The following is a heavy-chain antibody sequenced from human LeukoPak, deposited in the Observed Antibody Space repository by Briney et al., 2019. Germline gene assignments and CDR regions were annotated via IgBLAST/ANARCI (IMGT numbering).Heavy chain of an antibody. CDR3: AREIPLVGATDY. V-gene: IGHV4-4*07. Sequence: SETLSLTCTVSGGSISSYYWSWIRQHAGKGLEWIGRIYTSGSTNYNPSLKSRVTMSVDTSKNQFSLKLSSVTAADTAVYYCAREIPLVGATDYWGQGTLVTVSS. CDR2: IYTSGST. J-gene: IGHJ4*02. CDR1: GGSISSYY. D-gene: IGHD1-26*01.